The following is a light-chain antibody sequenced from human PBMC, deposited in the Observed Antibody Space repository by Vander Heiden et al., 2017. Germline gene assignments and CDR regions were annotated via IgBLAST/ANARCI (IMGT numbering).Light chain of an antibody. J-gene: IGLJ2*01. CDR2: EDN. Sequence: NFMLTQPPSVSQSPGNPVPISCTRSSGSIASNYVQWYQQRPGSAPTTVIYEDNQRPSGVPDRFSGSIDSSSNSASLTISGLKTEDEADYYCQSYDSSNHVVFGGGTKLTVL. CDR1: SGSIASNY. CDR3: QSYDSSNHVV. V-gene: IGLV6-57*04.